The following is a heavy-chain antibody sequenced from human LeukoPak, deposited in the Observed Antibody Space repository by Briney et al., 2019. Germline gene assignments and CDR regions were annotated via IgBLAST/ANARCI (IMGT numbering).Heavy chain of an antibody. CDR3: ASKWVTYYYNSSAYHYPTDVFDI. D-gene: IGHD3-22*01. CDR2: INPSGGST. V-gene: IGHV1-46*01. J-gene: IGHJ3*02. CDR1: GYTFTSYY. Sequence: ASVKVSCKASGYTFTSYYMHWVRQAPGQGLEWMGIINPSGGSTSYAQKFQGRVTMTRDTSTSTAYMELSRLRSDDTAVYYCASKWVTYYYNSSAYHYPTDVFDIWGQGTMVTVSS.